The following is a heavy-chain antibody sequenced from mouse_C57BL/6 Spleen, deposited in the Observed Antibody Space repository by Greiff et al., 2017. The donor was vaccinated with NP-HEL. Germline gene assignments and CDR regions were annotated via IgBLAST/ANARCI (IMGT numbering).Heavy chain of an antibody. Sequence: EVQLQQSGPELVKPGASVKMSCKASGYTFTDYNMHWVKQSHGKSLEWIGYINPNNGGTSYNQKFKGKATLTVNKSSSTAYMELRSLTSEDSAVYYCARGGLLLLYFDYWGQGTTLTVSS. CDR2: INPNNGGT. CDR1: GYTFTDYN. J-gene: IGHJ2*01. CDR3: ARGGLLLLYFDY. D-gene: IGHD1-1*01. V-gene: IGHV1-22*01.